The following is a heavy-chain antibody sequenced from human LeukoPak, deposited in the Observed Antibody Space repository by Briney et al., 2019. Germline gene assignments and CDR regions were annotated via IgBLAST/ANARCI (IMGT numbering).Heavy chain of an antibody. D-gene: IGHD1-26*01. Sequence: GGSLRLSCAASGFAFTDYYMSWIRQAPGKGLEWVSYISSSGTTIYYADSVKGRFTISRDKSKNTLYLQMSSLRAEDTAVYYCAKGTLGAVSFSNFDYWGQGTLVTVSS. CDR1: GFAFTDYY. V-gene: IGHV3-11*01. J-gene: IGHJ4*02. CDR2: ISSSGTTI. CDR3: AKGTLGAVSFSNFDY.